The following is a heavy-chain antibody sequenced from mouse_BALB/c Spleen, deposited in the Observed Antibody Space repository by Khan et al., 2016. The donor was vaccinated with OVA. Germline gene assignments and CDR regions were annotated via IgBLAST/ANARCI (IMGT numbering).Heavy chain of an antibody. D-gene: IGHD3-1*01. V-gene: IGHV1-37*01. CDR2: INPNNGDT. CDR3: ARSGYGGFSY. Sequence: VQLQQSGPDLVKPGASMKISCKASGYSFTDYIMNWVRQSHGKNLEWIGLINPNNGDTTYNQKFKGKATLTVDKSSTTAYMELLILTSEDSAVSYGARSGYGGFSYWGQGTLVTISA. J-gene: IGHJ3*01. CDR1: GYSFTDYI.